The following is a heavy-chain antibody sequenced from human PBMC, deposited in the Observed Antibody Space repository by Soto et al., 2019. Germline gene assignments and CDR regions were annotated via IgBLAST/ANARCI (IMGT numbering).Heavy chain of an antibody. V-gene: IGHV4-30-2*01. Sequence: SETLSLTCAVSGGSISSGGYSWGWIRQPPGKGLEWIGYIYYSGSTYYNPSLKSRVTILVDKSKRLFSLRLSSVTAADTAVYYCARGVPAPGKGGNWFDPWGQGTLVTVSS. J-gene: IGHJ5*02. CDR2: IYYSGST. CDR1: GGSISSGGYS. D-gene: IGHD2-2*01. CDR3: ARGVPAPGKGGNWFDP.